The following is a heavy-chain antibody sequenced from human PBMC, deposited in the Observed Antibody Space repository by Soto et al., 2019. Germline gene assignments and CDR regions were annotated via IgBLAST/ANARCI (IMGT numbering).Heavy chain of an antibody. J-gene: IGHJ4*02. V-gene: IGHV3-30*18. CDR2: ISDDGSNK. Sequence: RRLSCAASGFTFSSYGMHWVRQAPGKGLEWVAVISDDGSNKYYADSVKGRFTISRDNSKNTLYLQMNSLRAEDTAVYYCAKVSMAPYWGQGTLVTVSS. CDR3: AKVSMAPY. D-gene: IGHD3-10*01. CDR1: GFTFSSYG.